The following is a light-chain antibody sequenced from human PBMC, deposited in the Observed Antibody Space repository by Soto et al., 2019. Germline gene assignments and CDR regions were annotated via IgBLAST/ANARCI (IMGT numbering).Light chain of an antibody. Sequence: IQLTQSPSSLSASVGDRVTVTCRASQDIRNYLAWYQQKPGKAPKLLICDASTLYSGVPSRFSGSGSGTNFTLPIRGLQPEDFAAYYSQQLRSSPSTFGGGTKVEI. V-gene: IGKV1-9*01. CDR3: QQLRSSPST. CDR2: DAS. J-gene: IGKJ4*01. CDR1: QDIRNY.